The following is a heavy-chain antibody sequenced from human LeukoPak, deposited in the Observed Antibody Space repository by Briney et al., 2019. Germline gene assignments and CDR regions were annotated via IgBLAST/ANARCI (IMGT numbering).Heavy chain of an antibody. V-gene: IGHV3-53*01. CDR3: ARVLRYCSGGNCYSGGLGYMDV. Sequence: PGGSLRLSCAASGFTVSINYMSWVRQAPGKGLEWVSVIYRGGTTYYADSVKGRFTISRDNAKNSLFLQMNSLRAEDTAVYYCARVLRYCSGGNCYSGGLGYMDVWGKGTTVTISS. CDR1: GFTVSINY. J-gene: IGHJ6*03. D-gene: IGHD2-15*01. CDR2: IYRGGTT.